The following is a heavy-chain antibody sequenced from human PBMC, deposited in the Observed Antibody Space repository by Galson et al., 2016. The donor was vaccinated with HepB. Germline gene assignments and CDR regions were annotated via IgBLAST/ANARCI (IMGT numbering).Heavy chain of an antibody. CDR2: INPNIGIP. D-gene: IGHD1-1*01. Sequence: SVKVSCKASGYSFTDYYIHWVRQAPGQGLEWVGRINPNIGIPKTSKKFQDRVTLTRDTADTTASMELSGLRSDDTAVYYCARSDKLESSFFGRRKGTAHSFFDHWGRGTKVTVSP. V-gene: IGHV1-2*06. CDR1: GYSFTDYY. J-gene: IGHJ4*02. CDR3: ARSDKLESSFFGRRKGTAHSFFDH.